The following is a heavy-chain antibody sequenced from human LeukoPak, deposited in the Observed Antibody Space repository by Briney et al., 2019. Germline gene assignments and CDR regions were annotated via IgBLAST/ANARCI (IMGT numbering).Heavy chain of an antibody. D-gene: IGHD5-24*01. J-gene: IGHJ6*03. Sequence: SETLSLTCTVSGGSISSGSYYWSWIRQPAGKGLEWIGRIYTSGSTNYNPSLKSRVTISVDTSKNQFSLKLSSVTAADTAVYYCARDVDGLQFPYYYYMDVWGKGTTVTVSS. CDR2: IYTSGST. CDR1: GGSISSGSYY. CDR3: ARDVDGLQFPYYYYMDV. V-gene: IGHV4-61*02.